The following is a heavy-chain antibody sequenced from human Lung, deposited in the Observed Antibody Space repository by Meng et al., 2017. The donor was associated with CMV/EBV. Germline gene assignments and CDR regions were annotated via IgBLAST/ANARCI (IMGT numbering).Heavy chain of an antibody. CDR3: ARGKQDAWELLAY. J-gene: IGHJ4*02. CDR2: IDDSGST. D-gene: IGHD1-26*01. Sequence: QVQPQVSGPGLVKPSGTLSLTCGVSGVSISSNIRWTWVRQPPGKGLEWIGDIDDSGSTNYNPSLNSRISISLDKSKNHFSLKVNSVTAADTAVYYCARGKQDAWELLAYWGQGALVTVSS. V-gene: IGHV4-4*02. CDR1: GVSISSNIR.